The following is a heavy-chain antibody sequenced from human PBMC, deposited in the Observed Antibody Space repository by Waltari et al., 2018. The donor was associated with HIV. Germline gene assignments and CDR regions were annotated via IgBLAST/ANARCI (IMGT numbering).Heavy chain of an antibody. D-gene: IGHD3-10*01. CDR2: CSHGNGAT. Sequence: QLVQSGAEVRKPGASVTVSCEASGYTFVNYFLHWVRQAPGRGLEWMEFCSHGNGATTSAQKCSVVVSRTTNMSAGVVFMEWSGLIPGDTAVYFCARAAKTWVQLTSSGGFDIWGQGTTVIVSS. J-gene: IGHJ3*02. V-gene: IGHV1-46*01. CDR1: GYTFVNYF. CDR3: ARAAKTWVQLTSSGGFDI.